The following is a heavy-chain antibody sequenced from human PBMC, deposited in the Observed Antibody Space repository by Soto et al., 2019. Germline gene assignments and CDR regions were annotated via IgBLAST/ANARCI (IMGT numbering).Heavy chain of an antibody. V-gene: IGHV2-5*02. J-gene: IGHJ4*02. CDR2: IYWDDDK. D-gene: IGHD5-12*01. CDR1: GFSLSTSGVG. CDR3: AHKGDGYRGFKY. Sequence: QITLKESGPTLVKPTQTLTLTCTLSGFSLSTSGVGVGWIRQPPGKALEWLALIYWDDDKRYSPFLKSRLTLTKDTSKHQVVLTLTNMDPVDTATYYCAHKGDGYRGFKYWGQGTLVTVSS.